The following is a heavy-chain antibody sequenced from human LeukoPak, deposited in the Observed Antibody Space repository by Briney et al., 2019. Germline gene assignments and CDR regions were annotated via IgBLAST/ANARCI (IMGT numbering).Heavy chain of an antibody. J-gene: IGHJ4*02. CDR2: ISSRAIST. Sequence: GGSLRLSCVASGFTFSNYALSWVRQAPGKGLEWISAISSRAISTYYADSVKGRFTISRSDSKNTLYLQMNSLRAEDTAVYYCAKGSFGEYDYWGQGTLVTVSS. CDR3: AKGSFGEYDY. CDR1: GFTFSNYA. V-gene: IGHV3-23*01. D-gene: IGHD3-10*01.